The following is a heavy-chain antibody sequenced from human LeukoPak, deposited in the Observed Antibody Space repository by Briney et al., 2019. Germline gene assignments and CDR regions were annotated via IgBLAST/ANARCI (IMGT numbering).Heavy chain of an antibody. CDR1: GYTFTTYG. CDR3: ARDPVYTDFWNGFYTPPLDC. Sequence: ASVKVSCKASGYTFTTYGISWVRQAPGQGLEWMGWISASTGNTYYAQNLQDRVTMTTDTSTSTAYMELRSLASDDAAVYYCARDPVYTDFWNGFYTPPLDCWGQGTLVTVSS. V-gene: IGHV1-18*01. D-gene: IGHD3-3*01. CDR2: ISASTGNT. J-gene: IGHJ4*02.